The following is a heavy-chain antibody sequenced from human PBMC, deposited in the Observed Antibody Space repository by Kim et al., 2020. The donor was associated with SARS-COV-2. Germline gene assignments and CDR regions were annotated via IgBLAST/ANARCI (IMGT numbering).Heavy chain of an antibody. D-gene: IGHD6-13*01. CDR3: ATPRAAALENFYYYYGMDV. V-gene: IGHV7-4-1*02. J-gene: IGHJ6*01. Sequence: ASVKVSCKASGNTFTSYVLNWVRQAPGQGPEWMGWINTNTGNPTFAQGFTGRFVFSLDASVSTAYLQISSLKAEDTAVYYCATPRAAALENFYYYYGMDV. CDR2: INTNTGNP. CDR1: GNTFTSYV.